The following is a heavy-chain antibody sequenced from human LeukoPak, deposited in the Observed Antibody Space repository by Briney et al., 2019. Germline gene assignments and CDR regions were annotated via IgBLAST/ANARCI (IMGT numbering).Heavy chain of an antibody. V-gene: IGHV3-48*03. CDR1: GFTFSSYE. J-gene: IGHJ4*02. CDR2: ISSSGSTI. Sequence: PGGSLRLSCAASGFTFSSYEMNWVRQAPGKGLEWVSYISSSGSTIYYADSVKGRFTIPRDNAKNSLYLQMNSLRAEDTAVYYCARDLRPVGSSSSGASDYWGQGTLVTVSS. D-gene: IGHD6-6*01. CDR3: ARDLRPVGSSSSGASDY.